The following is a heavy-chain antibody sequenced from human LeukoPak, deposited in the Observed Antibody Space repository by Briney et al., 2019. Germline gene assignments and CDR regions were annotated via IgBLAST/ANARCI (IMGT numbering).Heavy chain of an antibody. CDR2: IIPILGIA. V-gene: IGHV1-69*04. CDR1: GGTFSSYA. J-gene: IGHJ6*02. Sequence: ASVKVSCKASGGTFSSYAISWVRQAPGQGLEWMGRIIPILGIANYAQKFQGRVTITADKSTSTAYMELSSLRSEDTAVYYCARGYDFWSGYYTPSTRYYGMDVWGQGTTVTVSS. D-gene: IGHD3-3*01. CDR3: ARGYDFWSGYYTPSTRYYGMDV.